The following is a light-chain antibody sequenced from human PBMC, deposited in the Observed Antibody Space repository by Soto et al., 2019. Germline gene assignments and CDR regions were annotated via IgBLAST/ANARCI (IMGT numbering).Light chain of an antibody. CDR2: GAS. V-gene: IGKV3-11*01. CDR1: QSVGTY. CDR3: QQRKSWPPT. Sequence: DTVLTQSPATLSLSPGERATLSCRTSQSVGTYLAWYQHKPGQGPRLLISGASNRATGIPARFSGSGSGTDFTLTISSLEPEDFAVYYCQQRKSWPPTFGGGTKVDIK. J-gene: IGKJ4*01.